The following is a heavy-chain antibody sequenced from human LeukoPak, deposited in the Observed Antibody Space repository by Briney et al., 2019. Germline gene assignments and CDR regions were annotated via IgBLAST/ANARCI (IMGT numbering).Heavy chain of an antibody. J-gene: IGHJ4*02. CDR1: GFTFSSYS. D-gene: IGHD2-2*01. V-gene: IGHV3-21*01. CDR2: ISSSSWYI. CDR3: ARNMNAYCSSTSCYPGSFDY. Sequence: GGSLRLSCAASGFTFSSYSMNWVRKAPGKGLEWVSSISSSSWYIYYADSVKGRFTISRDNAKNSLYLQMNSLRAEDTAVYYCARNMNAYCSSTSCYPGSFDYWGQGTLVTVSS.